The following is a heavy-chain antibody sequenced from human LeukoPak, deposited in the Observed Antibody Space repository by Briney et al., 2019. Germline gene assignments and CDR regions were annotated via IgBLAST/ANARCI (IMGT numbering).Heavy chain of an antibody. J-gene: IGHJ4*02. D-gene: IGHD6-19*01. CDR1: GGTFSSYA. Sequence: GASVKVSCKASGGTFSSYAISWVRQAPGQGLEWMGGIIPIFGTANCAQKFQGRVTITADESTSTAYMELSSLRSEDTAVYYCARDSTGGSSSGWQRWNFDYWGQGTLVTVSS. V-gene: IGHV1-69*13. CDR2: IIPIFGTA. CDR3: ARDSTGGSSSGWQRWNFDY.